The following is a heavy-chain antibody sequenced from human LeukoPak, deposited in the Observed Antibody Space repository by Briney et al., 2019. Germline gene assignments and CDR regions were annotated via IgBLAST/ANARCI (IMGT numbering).Heavy chain of an antibody. Sequence: SETLSLTCTVSGGSISSSSYYWGWIRQPPGKGLEWIGYIYYSGSTNYNPSLKSRVTISVDTSKNQFSLKLSSVTAADTAVYYCARAGIFGVVISPYYFDYWGQGTLVTVSS. V-gene: IGHV4-61*05. D-gene: IGHD3-3*01. CDR3: ARAGIFGVVISPYYFDY. CDR2: IYYSGST. CDR1: GGSISSSSYY. J-gene: IGHJ4*02.